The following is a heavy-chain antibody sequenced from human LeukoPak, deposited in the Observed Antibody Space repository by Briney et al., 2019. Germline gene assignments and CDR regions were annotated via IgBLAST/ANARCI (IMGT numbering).Heavy chain of an antibody. CDR1: GFSLSTSGVG. Sequence: ESGPTLVKPTQTLTLTCTFSGFSLSTSGVGVGWIRQPPGKALEWLALIYWNDDKRYSPSLKSRLTITKDTSKNQVVLTMTNMDPVDTATYYCAHRQDLYYYVSSGYYNYFDYWGQGTLVTVSS. CDR2: IYWNDDK. CDR3: AHRQDLYYYVSSGYYNYFDY. V-gene: IGHV2-5*01. D-gene: IGHD3-22*01. J-gene: IGHJ4*02.